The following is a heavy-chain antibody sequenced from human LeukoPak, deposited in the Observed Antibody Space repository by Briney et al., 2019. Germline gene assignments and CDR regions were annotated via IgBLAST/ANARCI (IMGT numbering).Heavy chain of an antibody. J-gene: IGHJ4*02. Sequence: PSEPLSLTCTVSGGSISSSSYYWGWLRKPPGKGLEWIESIYYRGSTYITPSPKSRVTISVDTSKNQFSLKLSSVTAADTAVYSCSSHGSGWYYFDYWGQGTLVTVSS. CDR2: IYYRGST. D-gene: IGHD6-19*01. V-gene: IGHV4-39*01. CDR1: GGSISSSSYY. CDR3: SSHGSGWYYFDY.